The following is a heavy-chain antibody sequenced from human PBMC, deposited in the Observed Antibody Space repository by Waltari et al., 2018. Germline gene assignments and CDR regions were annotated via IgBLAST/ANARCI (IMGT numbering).Heavy chain of an antibody. CDR2: INQSGST. Sequence: QVQLQQWGAGLLKPSETLSLTCAVYGGSFSGYYWSWIRQPPGKGREWSGEINQSGSTNYNPSLKSRVTISVDTSKNQFSLKLSSVTAADTAVYYCARGHFIAVAGTVYFDLWGRGTLVTVSS. D-gene: IGHD6-19*01. CDR1: GGSFSGYY. V-gene: IGHV4-34*01. CDR3: ARGHFIAVAGTVYFDL. J-gene: IGHJ2*01.